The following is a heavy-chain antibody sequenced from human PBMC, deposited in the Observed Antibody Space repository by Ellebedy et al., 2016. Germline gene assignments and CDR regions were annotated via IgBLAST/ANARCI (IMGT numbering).Heavy chain of an antibody. D-gene: IGHD3-10*01. J-gene: IGHJ4*02. CDR3: VMSNYGSGTSPL. V-gene: IGHV3-74*03. CDR1: GFTFSTSW. CDR2: MNSDGSDT. Sequence: GGSLRLSCAASGFTFSTSWMHWVRQTPGKGLVWVSRMNSDGSDTTYADSVKGRFTISRDNAKNTLSLQMNNLRAEDTAVYYCVMSNYGSGTSPLWGQGTLVTVSS.